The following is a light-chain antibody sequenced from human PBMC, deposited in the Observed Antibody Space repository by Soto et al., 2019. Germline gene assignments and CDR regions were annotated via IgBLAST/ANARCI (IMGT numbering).Light chain of an antibody. Sequence: DIEMTQSPSSLSASLGERVTISCRASQGISSYLAWYQQKPGKVPKPLIYDASTLQAGVPSRFSGSGSGTDFTLTISSLQPEDVATYYCQKYNGAPLTFGGGTKVEIK. V-gene: IGKV1-27*01. CDR1: QGISSY. CDR3: QKYNGAPLT. CDR2: DAS. J-gene: IGKJ4*01.